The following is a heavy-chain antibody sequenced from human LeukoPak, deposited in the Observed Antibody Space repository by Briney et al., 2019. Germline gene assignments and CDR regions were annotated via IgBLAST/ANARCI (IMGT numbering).Heavy chain of an antibody. CDR3: ARDQRGYSYVDY. V-gene: IGHV3-7*01. J-gene: IGHJ4*02. CDR2: IKQDGSEK. CDR1: GFTFSSYW. Sequence: GGSLRLSCAASGFTFSSYWMSWVRQAPGKGREWVANIKQDGSEKYYVDSVKGRFTISRDNAKNSLYLQMKSLRAEDTAVSYCARDQRGYSYVDYWGQGTLVTVSS. D-gene: IGHD5-18*01.